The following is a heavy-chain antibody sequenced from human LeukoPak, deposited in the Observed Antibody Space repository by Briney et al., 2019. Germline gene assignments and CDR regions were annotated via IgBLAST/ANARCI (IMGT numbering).Heavy chain of an antibody. Sequence: PSETLSLTCTVSGASISSGDYYWSCIRQPPGKGLEWIGYIYYSGSTYYNPSLKSRVTISVDTSNNQFSLKLSSVTAADTAVYYCARGDSGSYPDAFDIWGQGTMVTVSS. V-gene: IGHV4-30-4*08. J-gene: IGHJ3*02. CDR1: GASISSGDYY. CDR2: IYYSGST. CDR3: ARGDSGSYPDAFDI. D-gene: IGHD1-26*01.